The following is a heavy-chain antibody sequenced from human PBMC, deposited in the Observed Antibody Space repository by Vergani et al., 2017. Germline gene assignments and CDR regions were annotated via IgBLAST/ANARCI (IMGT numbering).Heavy chain of an antibody. V-gene: IGHV1-69*01. CDR2: IIPIFGKA. Sequence: QVQLVQSGAEVKKPGSSVKVSCKASGGTFSSYAISWVRPAPGQRLEWMGGIIPIFGKANYAQKFQGRVTITADETTSKSDLELSSLRSADTAVYYCASVRMHCSSTSCRKGRMTYYYYYYMDVWGKGTTVTVSS. D-gene: IGHD2-2*01. J-gene: IGHJ6*03. CDR1: GGTFSSYA. CDR3: ASVRMHCSSTSCRKGRMTYYYYYYMDV.